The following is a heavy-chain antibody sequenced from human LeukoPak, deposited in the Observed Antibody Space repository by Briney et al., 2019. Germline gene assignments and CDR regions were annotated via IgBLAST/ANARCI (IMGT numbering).Heavy chain of an antibody. CDR2: ISSSSSYT. CDR3: ARVDTGTYYYDSSGYYEDY. Sequence: GGSLRLSCVASGFTFSSYSMNWIRQAPGKGLEWVSYISSSSSYTNYADSVKGRFTISRDNAKNSLYLQMNSLRAEDTAVYYCARVDTGTYYYDSSGYYEDYWGQGTLVTVSS. J-gene: IGHJ4*02. V-gene: IGHV3-21*05. CDR1: GFTFSSYS. D-gene: IGHD3-22*01.